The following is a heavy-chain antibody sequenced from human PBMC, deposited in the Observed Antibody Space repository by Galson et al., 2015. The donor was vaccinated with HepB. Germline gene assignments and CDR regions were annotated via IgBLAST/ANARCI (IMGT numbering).Heavy chain of an antibody. CDR1: GFTFSSYS. V-gene: IGHV3-48*02. J-gene: IGHJ3*02. D-gene: IGHD3-10*01. CDR3: ARDSRFLWFGDLHAFDI. Sequence: SLRLSCAASGFTFSSYSMNWVRQAPGKGLEWVSYISSSSSTIYYADSVKGRFTISRDNAKNSLYLQMNSLRDEDTAVYYCARDSRFLWFGDLHAFDIWGQGTMVTVSS. CDR2: ISSSSSTI.